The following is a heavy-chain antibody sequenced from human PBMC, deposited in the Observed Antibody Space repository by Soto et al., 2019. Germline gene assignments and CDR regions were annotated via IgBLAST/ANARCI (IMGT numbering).Heavy chain of an antibody. CDR3: AKDLLGYCSSTSCSYFDY. Sequence: EVQLVESGGGLVQPGRSLRLSCAASGFTFDDYVMHWVRQAPGKGLEWVSGISWNSGSIGYADSVKGRFTISRDNAKNSLYLQMNSLRAEDTALYYCAKDLLGYCSSTSCSYFDYWGQGTLVTVSS. J-gene: IGHJ4*02. D-gene: IGHD2-2*01. V-gene: IGHV3-9*01. CDR1: GFTFDDYV. CDR2: ISWNSGSI.